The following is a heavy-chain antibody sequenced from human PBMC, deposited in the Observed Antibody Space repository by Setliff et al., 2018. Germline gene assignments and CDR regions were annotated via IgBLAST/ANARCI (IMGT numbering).Heavy chain of an antibody. V-gene: IGHV3-7*01. CDR1: RFTFSNYW. D-gene: IGHD6-13*01. J-gene: IGHJ4*02. CDR2: IKEDGSEK. Sequence: PGGSLRLSCAASRFTFSNYWMSWVRQAPGKGLEWVANIKEDGSEKYYVDSVKGRFTISRDNAKNSLYLQMNSLRAEDTAVYYCARSPRYSSSWMSRNWGQGTLVTVSS. CDR3: ARSPRYSSSWMSRN.